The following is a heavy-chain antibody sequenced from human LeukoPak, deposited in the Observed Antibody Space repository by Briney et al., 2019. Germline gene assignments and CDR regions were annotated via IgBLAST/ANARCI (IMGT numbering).Heavy chain of an antibody. V-gene: IGHV1-69*02. J-gene: IGHJ4*02. CDR1: GGTFSSYT. CDR3: ARCRSSTSCYFLDY. CDR2: IIPILGIA. D-gene: IGHD2-2*01. Sequence: GASVKVSCKASGGTFSSYTISWVRQAPGQGLEWMGRIIPILGIANYAQKFQSRVTITADKSTSTAYMELSSLRSEDTAVYYCARCRSSTSCYFLDYWGQGTLVTVSS.